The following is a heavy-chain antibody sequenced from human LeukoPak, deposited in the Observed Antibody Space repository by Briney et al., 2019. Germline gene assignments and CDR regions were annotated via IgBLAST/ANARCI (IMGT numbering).Heavy chain of an antibody. CDR1: GATLNIGHA. Sequence: SVKVSCKAFGATLNIGHAFIWARQAPGQGLQWMGRIVPFLGEVNYAQNFQGRVSFTADKSTATMYMEMKSLRLDDTAIYYCSPCGHAYDWFGPWGQGTLVTVSS. J-gene: IGHJ5*02. V-gene: IGHV1-69*04. CDR2: IVPFLGEV. D-gene: IGHD5-12*01. CDR3: SPCGHAYDWFGP.